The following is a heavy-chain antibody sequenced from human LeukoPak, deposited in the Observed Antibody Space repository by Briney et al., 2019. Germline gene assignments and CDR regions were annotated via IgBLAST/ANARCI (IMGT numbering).Heavy chain of an antibody. J-gene: IGHJ6*02. V-gene: IGHV1-69*10. CDR2: IIPIRGIA. CDR3: ARDPSTSHYYYGMDV. Sequence: SVKVSCKASGGTFISYTISGVRQAPGQGREWMGGIIPIRGIANYAQKFQGRVTIIADKSTSTAYMELSSLRSEDTAVYYCARDPSTSHYYYGMDVWGQGTTVTVSS. D-gene: IGHD2-2*01. CDR1: GGTFISYT.